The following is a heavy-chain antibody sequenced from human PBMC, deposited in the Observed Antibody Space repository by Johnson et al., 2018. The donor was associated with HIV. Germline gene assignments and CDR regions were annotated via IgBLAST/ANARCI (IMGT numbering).Heavy chain of an antibody. V-gene: IGHV3-30*04. CDR3: ATDGRPGGVRDVFDI. CDR2: ISYDGGLK. D-gene: IGHD2-8*02. Sequence: QVQLVESGGGVVQPGGSLRLSCAASGFSFSSYAMHWVRQAPGKGLEWVTVISYDGGLKYYADSVKGRFTISRDNSKNTLYLQMNTLRAEDTAVYYCATDGRPGGVRDVFDIWGQGTTVTVSS. CDR1: GFSFSSYA. J-gene: IGHJ3*02.